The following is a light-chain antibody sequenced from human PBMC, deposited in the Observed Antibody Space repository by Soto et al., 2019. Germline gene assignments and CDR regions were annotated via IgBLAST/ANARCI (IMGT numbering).Light chain of an antibody. CDR1: QSVSGY. CDR2: DAS. CDR3: QQRSNWPRGT. J-gene: IGKJ2*02. Sequence: DIVLIQSPATLSLSPGERATLSCRASQSVSGYLAWYQQKPGQAPRLLIHDASKRATGIPAGFSGSGSGTDFTLTISSLEPEDFAVYYCQQRSNWPRGTFGQGTKLEMK. V-gene: IGKV3-11*01.